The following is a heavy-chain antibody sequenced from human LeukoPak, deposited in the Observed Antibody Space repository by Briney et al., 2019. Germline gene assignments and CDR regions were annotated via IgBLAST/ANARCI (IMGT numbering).Heavy chain of an antibody. CDR2: IFQSGAT. CDR1: GYSISSGGYY. D-gene: IGHD3-22*01. CDR3: VRDHYYDSSGYTFRH. J-gene: IGHJ1*01. V-gene: IGHV4-30-2*01. Sequence: PSETLSLTCTVSGYSISSGGYYWSWIRQPPGKGLEYIGYIFQSGATYYNPSLKSRVTISVDTSKNQFSLKLSSVTAADTAVYYCVRDHYYDSSGYTFRHWGQGTLVTVSS.